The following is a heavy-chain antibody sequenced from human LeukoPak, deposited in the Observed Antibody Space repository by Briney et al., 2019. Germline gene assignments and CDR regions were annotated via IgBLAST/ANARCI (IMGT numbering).Heavy chain of an antibody. CDR1: GGSISSYF. CDR2: IYYSGGT. V-gene: IGHV4-59*12. J-gene: IGHJ4*02. Sequence: SETLSLTCTVSGGSISSYFWSWIRQPPGKGLEWIGYIYYSGGTNYNPSLKSRVIISVDTSKNQFSLILSSVTAADTAVYYCARDRITIFGARYTELDYWGQGTLVTVSS. D-gene: IGHD3-3*01. CDR3: ARDRITIFGARYTELDY.